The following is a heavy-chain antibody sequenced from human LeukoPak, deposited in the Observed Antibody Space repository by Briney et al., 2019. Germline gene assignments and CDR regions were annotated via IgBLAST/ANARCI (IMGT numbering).Heavy chain of an antibody. CDR2: ISDSGGRI. D-gene: IGHD3-22*01. V-gene: IGHV3-23*01. CDR3: AKKTWDSSAWYFFDY. J-gene: IGHJ4*02. CDR1: GFTFTTYA. Sequence: GSLRLSCAASGFTFTTYAMSWVRQAPGKGLEWVSAISDSGGRINYADSVKGRFTISRDNSKNTLYLQMNSLRAEDTAVYYCAKKTWDSSAWYFFDYWGQGTLVTVSS.